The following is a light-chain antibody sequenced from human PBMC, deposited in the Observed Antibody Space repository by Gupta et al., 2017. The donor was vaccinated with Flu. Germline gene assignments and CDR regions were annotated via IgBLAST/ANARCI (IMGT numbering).Light chain of an antibody. CDR3: GTWDSGLNTGL. CDR1: RSNIGLNS. CDR2: DDN. Sequence: QSVFTQTPSVSAAPGQKVTISCSGRRSNIGLNSVSWYHQLPGTAPKLLIFDDNKRPSGVPDRFSGSRSGTSATLAISGLQTGDEADYYCGTWDSGLNTGLFGGGTKLTVL. J-gene: IGLJ3*02. V-gene: IGLV1-51*02.